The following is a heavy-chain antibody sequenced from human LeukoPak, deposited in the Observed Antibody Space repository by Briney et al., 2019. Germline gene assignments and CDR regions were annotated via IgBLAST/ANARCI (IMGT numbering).Heavy chain of an antibody. CDR1: GFTVSSNY. CDR2: ISGSGGST. CDR3: AKGRRWDFWSGYYELYFDY. Sequence: WGSLRLSCAASGFTVSSNYMSWVRQVPGKGLEWVSAISGSGGSTYYADSVKGRFTISRDNSKNTLYLQMNSLRAEDTAVYYCAKGRRWDFWSGYYELYFDYWGQGTLVTVSS. J-gene: IGHJ4*02. V-gene: IGHV3-23*01. D-gene: IGHD3-3*01.